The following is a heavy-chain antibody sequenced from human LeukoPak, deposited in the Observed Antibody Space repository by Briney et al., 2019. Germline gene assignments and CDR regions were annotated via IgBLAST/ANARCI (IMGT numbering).Heavy chain of an antibody. CDR1: GYNFTSYG. V-gene: IGHV1-69*04. CDR2: IIPIFGIA. D-gene: IGHD3-22*01. J-gene: IGHJ4*02. Sequence: SVKVSCKASGYNFTSYGISWVRQAPGQGLEWMGRIIPIFGIANYAQKFQGRVTITADKSTSTAYMELSSLRSEDTAVYYCARGADYYDSSAQIDYWGQGTLVTVSS. CDR3: ARGADYYDSSAQIDY.